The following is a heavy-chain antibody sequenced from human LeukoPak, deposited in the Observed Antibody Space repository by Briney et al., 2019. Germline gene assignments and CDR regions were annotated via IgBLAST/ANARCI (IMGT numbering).Heavy chain of an antibody. CDR1: GFTFSSYS. CDR3: ARHSGTYYDILTGAYGGYFDY. J-gene: IGHJ4*02. CDR2: INHSGRT. Sequence: GSLRLSCAASGFTFSSYSMNWVRQPPGKGLEWIGEINHSGRTNYNPSLKSRVTISVDTSKNQFSLKLNSLTAADTAVYHCARHSGTYYDILTGAYGGYFDYWGQRTLVTVSS. D-gene: IGHD3-9*01. V-gene: IGHV4-34*01.